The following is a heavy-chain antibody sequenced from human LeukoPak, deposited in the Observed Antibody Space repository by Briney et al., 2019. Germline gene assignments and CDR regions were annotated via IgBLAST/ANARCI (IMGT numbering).Heavy chain of an antibody. D-gene: IGHD4-17*01. Sequence: GGSLRLSCAASGFTFSSYAMHWVRKAPGKGLEWVAVISYDGSNKYYADSVKGRFTISRDNSKNTLYLQMNSLRAEDTAVYYCASDYTVIDPFFDYWGQGTLVTVSS. V-gene: IGHV3-30*04. CDR3: ASDYTVIDPFFDY. CDR2: ISYDGSNK. J-gene: IGHJ4*02. CDR1: GFTFSSYA.